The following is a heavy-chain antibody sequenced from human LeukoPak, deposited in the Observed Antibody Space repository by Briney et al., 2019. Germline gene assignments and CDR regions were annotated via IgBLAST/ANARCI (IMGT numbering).Heavy chain of an antibody. CDR3: ARETGSGLTDY. V-gene: IGHV4-30-2*01. CDR1: GGSISSGGYS. CDR2: IYHSGST. J-gene: IGHJ4*02. Sequence: SETLSLTCAVSGGSISSGGYSWSWIRQPPGKGLEWIGYIYHSGSTYYNPSLKSRVTISVDRSKNQFSLKLSSVTAADTAVYYCARETGSGLTDYWGQGTLVTVSS. D-gene: IGHD2-15*01.